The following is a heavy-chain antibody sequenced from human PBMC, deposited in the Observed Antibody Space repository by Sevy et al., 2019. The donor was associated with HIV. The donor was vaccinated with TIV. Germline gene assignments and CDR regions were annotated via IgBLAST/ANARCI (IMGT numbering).Heavy chain of an antibody. D-gene: IGHD6-19*01. J-gene: IGHJ4*02. CDR1: GFTFRRNS. V-gene: IGHV3-48*01. CDR2: INTLSDTI. CDR3: ARDASVAAYYFDF. Sequence: GGCLRLSCTASGFTFRRNSMNWVRQAPGKGLEWLAYINTLSDTIKYADSVKGRFTISRDNAKNSLYLQMNSLRVEDTAVYYSARDASVAAYYFDFWGQGTLVTVSS.